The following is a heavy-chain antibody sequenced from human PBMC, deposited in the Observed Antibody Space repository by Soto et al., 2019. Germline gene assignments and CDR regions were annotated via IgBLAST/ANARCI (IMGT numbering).Heavy chain of an antibody. J-gene: IGHJ4*02. D-gene: IGHD3-22*01. CDR3: AKEGAFYDSSGYYSNYFDY. CDR1: GFTFSSYG. Sequence: SGGSLRLSCAASGFTFSSYGMHWVRQAPGKGLEWVAVISYDGSNKYYADSVKGRFTISRDNSKNTLYLQMNSLRAEDTAVYYCAKEGAFYDSSGYYSNYFDYWGQGTLVTVSS. CDR2: ISYDGSNK. V-gene: IGHV3-30*18.